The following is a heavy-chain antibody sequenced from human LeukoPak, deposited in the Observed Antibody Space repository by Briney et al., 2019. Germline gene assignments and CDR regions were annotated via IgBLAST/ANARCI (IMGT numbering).Heavy chain of an antibody. D-gene: IGHD2-15*01. CDR3: ARDGGSSRYCSGGSCPGFDY. J-gene: IGHJ4*02. Sequence: ASVKVSCKASGYTFTSYCMHWVRQAPGQGLEWMGIINPSGGSTSYAQKFQGRVTMTRDTSTSTVYIELSSLRSEDTAVYYCARDGGSSRYCSGGSCPGFDYWGQGTLVTVSS. CDR2: INPSGGST. CDR1: GYTFTSYC. V-gene: IGHV1-46*01.